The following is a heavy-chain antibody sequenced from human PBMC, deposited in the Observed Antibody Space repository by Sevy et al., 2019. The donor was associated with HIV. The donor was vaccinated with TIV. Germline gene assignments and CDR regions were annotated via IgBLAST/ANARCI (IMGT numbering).Heavy chain of an antibody. Sequence: ASVKVSCKASGGTFSSYATSWVRQAPGQGLEWMGGIIPIFGTANYAQKFQGRVTITADESTSTAYMELSSLRSEDTAVYYCARLRYFDWLLSGGGIDVRGQGTTVTVSS. CDR1: GGTFSSYA. CDR2: IIPIFGTA. D-gene: IGHD3-9*01. V-gene: IGHV1-69*13. CDR3: ARLRYFDWLLSGGGIDV. J-gene: IGHJ6*02.